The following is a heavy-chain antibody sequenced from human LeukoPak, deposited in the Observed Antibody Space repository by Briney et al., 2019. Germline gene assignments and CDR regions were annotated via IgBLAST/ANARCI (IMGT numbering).Heavy chain of an antibody. CDR2: ISSSSTYI. Sequence: GGSLRLSCAASGFIFSSYSMNWVRQAPGKGLEWVSSISSSSTYIYYADSVKGRFTISRDNAKNSLYLQMNSLRAEDTAVYYCSRGGYFGDYMDVWGKGTTVTISS. CDR3: SRGGYFGDYMDV. J-gene: IGHJ6*03. CDR1: GFIFSSYS. V-gene: IGHV3-21*06. D-gene: IGHD4-17*01.